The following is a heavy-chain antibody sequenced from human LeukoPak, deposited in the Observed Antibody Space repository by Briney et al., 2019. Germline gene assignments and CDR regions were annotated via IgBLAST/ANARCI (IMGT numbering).Heavy chain of an antibody. J-gene: IGHJ1*01. CDR2: ISSSSRHI. V-gene: IGHV3-21*01. D-gene: IGHD6-6*01. CDR1: GFTFSNYG. CDR3: ARDLTTSSTAYFHH. Sequence: GGSLRLSCAASGFTFSNYGMHWVRQAPGKGLEWVSSISSSSRHIYYADSVKGRFTISRDDGKNSLYLQMNSLRAEDTAVYYCARDLTTSSTAYFHHWGQGTLVTVSS.